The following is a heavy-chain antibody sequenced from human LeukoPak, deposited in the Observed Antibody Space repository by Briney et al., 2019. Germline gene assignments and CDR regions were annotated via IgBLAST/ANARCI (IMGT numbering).Heavy chain of an antibody. CDR1: GGSISSSSYY. D-gene: IGHD2-2*01. Sequence: SETLSLTCTVSGGSISSSSYYWGWIRQPPGKGLEWIGSIYYSGSTYYNPSLKSRVTISVDTSKNQFSLKLSSVTAADTAVYYCASEYCASSSCRFDSWGQGTLVTVSS. CDR2: IYYSGST. V-gene: IGHV4-39*01. J-gene: IGHJ4*02. CDR3: ASEYCASSSCRFDS.